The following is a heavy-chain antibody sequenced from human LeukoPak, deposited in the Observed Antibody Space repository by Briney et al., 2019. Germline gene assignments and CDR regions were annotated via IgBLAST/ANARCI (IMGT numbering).Heavy chain of an antibody. CDR3: AKVSYCSGGSCLRPFDY. CDR2: ISGSGGST. Sequence: GGSLRLSCAASGFTFSSYAMSWVRQAPGKGLEWVSVISGSGGSTYYADSVKGRFTISRDNSKNTLYLQMNSLRAEDTAVYYCAKVSYCSGGSCLRPFDYWGQGTLVTVSS. CDR1: GFTFSSYA. V-gene: IGHV3-23*01. D-gene: IGHD2-15*01. J-gene: IGHJ4*02.